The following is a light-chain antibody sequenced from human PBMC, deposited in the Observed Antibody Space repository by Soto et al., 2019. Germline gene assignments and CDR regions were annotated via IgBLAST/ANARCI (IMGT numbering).Light chain of an antibody. CDR1: SSDVGGYHY. V-gene: IGLV2-14*01. J-gene: IGLJ3*02. Sequence: QAVLTQPASVSGSPGQSITISCTGTSSDVGGYHYVSWYQQHPGKAPKLIIYEVDNRPSGVSDRFSASKSGNTASLTISGLQAEDEADYYCGSYTSSSTPWVFGGGTKLTVL. CDR3: GSYTSSSTPWV. CDR2: EVD.